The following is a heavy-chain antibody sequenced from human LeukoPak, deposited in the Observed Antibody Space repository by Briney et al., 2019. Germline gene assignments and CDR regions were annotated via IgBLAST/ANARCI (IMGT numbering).Heavy chain of an antibody. V-gene: IGHV1-18*01. J-gene: IGHJ4*02. CDR2: ISGYNGNT. CDR3: SRDYYDFWTSYSYTLEH. CDR1: GYTFTSYG. Sequence: ASVKVSCKASGYTFTSYGISWVRQAPGQGLEWMGWISGYNGNTHYAQKLQGRVTMTTDTSASTAYLELRSLRSDDTAVYFCSRDYYDFWTSYSYTLEHWGQGTLVTVSS. D-gene: IGHD3/OR15-3a*01.